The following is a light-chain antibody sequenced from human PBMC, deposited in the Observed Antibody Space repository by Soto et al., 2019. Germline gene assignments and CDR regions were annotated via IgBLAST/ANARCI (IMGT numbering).Light chain of an antibody. CDR1: SSDVGGYNY. CDR3: SSYTSSNTYV. Sequence: QSALTQPASVSGSPGQSITISCTGTSSDVGGYNYVSWYQQHPGKAPKLMIYDVSHRPSGVSNRFSGSKSGNTASLTISGLRAEDEADYYCSSYTSSNTYVFGTGTKLTVL. V-gene: IGLV2-14*01. CDR2: DVS. J-gene: IGLJ1*01.